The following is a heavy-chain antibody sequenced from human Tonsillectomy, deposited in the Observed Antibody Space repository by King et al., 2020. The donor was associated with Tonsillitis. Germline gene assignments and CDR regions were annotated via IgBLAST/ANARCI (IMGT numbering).Heavy chain of an antibody. Sequence: VQLQESGPGLVKPSETLSLTCTVTSGSISSYYWSWIRQPPGKGLEWIGHISYSGSTTYNPSLKSRVTISIDTSKNQFSLKLTSMSAADTAMYYCARWSGDYVRWYFDLWGRGTLVTVSS. CDR3: ARWSGDYVRWYFDL. CDR1: SGSISSYY. J-gene: IGHJ2*01. CDR2: ISYSGST. D-gene: IGHD4-17*01. V-gene: IGHV4-59*01.